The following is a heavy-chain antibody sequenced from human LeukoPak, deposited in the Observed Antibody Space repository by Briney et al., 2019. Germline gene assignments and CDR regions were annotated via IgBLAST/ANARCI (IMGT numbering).Heavy chain of an antibody. V-gene: IGHV1-2*02. CDR2: INPNSGDT. J-gene: IGHJ4*02. CDR1: GYTFSGYY. CDR3: ARGGYCSSRGCFTIDY. D-gene: IGHD2-2*01. Sequence: ASVKVSFKASGYTFSGYYLHWVRQAPGQGLEWMGWINPNSGDTNYAQKFQGTVTMTRDTSISTAYMELSRLRSDDTAVYYCARGGYCSSRGCFTIDYWGQGTLVTVSS.